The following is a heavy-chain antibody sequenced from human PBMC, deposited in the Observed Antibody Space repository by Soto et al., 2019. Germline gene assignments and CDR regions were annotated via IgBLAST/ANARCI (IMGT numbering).Heavy chain of an antibody. D-gene: IGHD3-9*01. J-gene: IGHJ4*02. V-gene: IGHV3-48*03. Sequence: GGSLRLSCSGSGFIFSIYAIHWVRQAPGKGLEWVSYIFTTGTTIYYADSVKGRFTVSRDNAKNSVFLLLNSLRAEDTAVYYCARDKDWAFDYWGQGTPVTVSS. CDR1: GFIFSIYA. CDR3: ARDKDWAFDY. CDR2: IFTTGTTI.